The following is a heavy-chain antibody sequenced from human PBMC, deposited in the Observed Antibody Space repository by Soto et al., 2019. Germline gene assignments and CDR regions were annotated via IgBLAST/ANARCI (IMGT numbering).Heavy chain of an antibody. D-gene: IGHD3-22*01. CDR2: ISTENGNT. CDR3: ARDSSSGTFDN. CDR1: GYTFINNA. V-gene: IGHV1-18*04. J-gene: IGHJ4*02. Sequence: ASVKVSCKASGYTFINNAITWVRQAPGQGLEWMGWISTENGNTNYAQNLQGRVILTRDRSTNTAYMELRSLRPEDTATYYCARDSSSGTFDNWGQGALVTVSS.